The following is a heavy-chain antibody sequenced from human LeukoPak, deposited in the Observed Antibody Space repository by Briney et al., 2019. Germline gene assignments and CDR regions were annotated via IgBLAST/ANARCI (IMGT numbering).Heavy chain of an antibody. V-gene: IGHV4-39*01. D-gene: IGHD5/OR15-5a*01. CDR3: ARHSIYDWAYFDY. CDR1: GGSISSSSYY. CDR2: IYYSGST. Sequence: SETLSLTCTVSGGSISSSSYYWGWIRQPPGKGLEWIGSIYYSGSTYYNPSLKSRVTISVDTSKNQFSLKLSSVTAADTAVYYRARHSIYDWAYFDYWGQGTLVTVSS. J-gene: IGHJ4*02.